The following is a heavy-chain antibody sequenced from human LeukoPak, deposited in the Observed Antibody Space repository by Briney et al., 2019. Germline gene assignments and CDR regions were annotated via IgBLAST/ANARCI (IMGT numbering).Heavy chain of an antibody. J-gene: IGHJ5*02. D-gene: IGHD6-13*01. Sequence: SETLSLTCAVYGGSFSGYYWSWIRQPPGKGLEWIGEINHSGSTNYNPSLKSRVTISVDTSKNQFSLKLSPVTAADTAVYYCARVGLRSTQQLVPHGSPYNWFDPWGQGTLVTVSS. CDR1: GGSFSGYY. CDR3: ARVGLRSTQQLVPHGSPYNWFDP. CDR2: INHSGST. V-gene: IGHV4-34*01.